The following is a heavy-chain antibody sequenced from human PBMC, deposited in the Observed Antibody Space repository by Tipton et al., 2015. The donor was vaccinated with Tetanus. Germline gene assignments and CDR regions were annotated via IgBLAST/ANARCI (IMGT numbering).Heavy chain of an antibody. V-gene: IGHV5-51*01. D-gene: IGHD4-17*01. CDR2: IYPGDSNI. CDR3: ARRRTTTALSYYFDS. J-gene: IGHJ4*02. CDR1: GYNFTIYW. Sequence: VQLVQSGAEVKKPGESLKISCKGSGYNFTIYWIGWVRQMPGKGLEWMGIIYPGDSNIRYSPSFQGQVTISADRSISTAYLQWSSLKASDTAMYYRARRRTTTALSYYFDSWGQGTLVTVSS.